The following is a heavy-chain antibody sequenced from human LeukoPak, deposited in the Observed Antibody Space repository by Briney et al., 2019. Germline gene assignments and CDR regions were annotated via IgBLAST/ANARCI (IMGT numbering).Heavy chain of an antibody. CDR2: IYYSGST. CDR1: GGSFSGYY. CDR3: ARASLLDAFDI. V-gene: IGHV4-59*01. J-gene: IGHJ3*02. D-gene: IGHD2-21*01. Sequence: SETLSLTCAVYGGSFSGYYWSWIRQPPGKGLEWIGYIYYSGSTNYNPSLKSRVTISVDTSKNQFSLKLSSVTAADTAVYYCARASLLDAFDIWGQGTMVTVSS.